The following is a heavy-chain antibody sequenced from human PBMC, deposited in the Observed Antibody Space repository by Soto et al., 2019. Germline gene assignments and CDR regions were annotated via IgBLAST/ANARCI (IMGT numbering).Heavy chain of an antibody. CDR1: GYTFTSYG. J-gene: IGHJ1*01. CDR2: ISAYNGNT. CDR3: AKDGCIKTRCYARPKAH. Sequence: QVQLVQSGAEVKKPGASVKVSCKASGYTFTSYGISWVRQAPGQGLEWMGWISAYNGNTNYAQKLQGRVTMTTDTSPRTGYREQRRLRSEDTAVESCAKDGCIKTRCYARPKAHLGPGTPVTDST. V-gene: IGHV1-18*01. D-gene: IGHD2-2*01.